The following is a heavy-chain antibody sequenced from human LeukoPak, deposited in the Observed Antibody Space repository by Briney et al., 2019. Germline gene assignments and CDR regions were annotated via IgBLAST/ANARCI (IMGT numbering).Heavy chain of an antibody. V-gene: IGHV4-30-2*05. CDR1: GGSISSGGYS. D-gene: IGHD3-10*01. CDR3: ARTLTDYYYGSGSYLDY. J-gene: IGHJ4*02. Sequence: SQTLSLTCAVSGGSISSGGYSWSWIRQPPGKGLEWIGYIYYSGSTYYNPSLKSRVRISIDTSKNQFSLKLSSVTAADTAVYYCARTLTDYYYGSGSYLDYWGQGTLVTVSS. CDR2: IYYSGST.